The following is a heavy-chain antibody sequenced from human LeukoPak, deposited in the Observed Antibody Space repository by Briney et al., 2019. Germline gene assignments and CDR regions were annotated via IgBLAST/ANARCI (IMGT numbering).Heavy chain of an antibody. J-gene: IGHJ6*02. CDR3: ATATYYDYYYYYGMDV. CDR2: FDPEDGET. Sequence: ASVKVSCKVSGYTLTELSMHWVRQAPGKGLEWMGGFDPEDGETIYAQKFQGRVTMTEDTSTDTAYMELSSLRSEVTAVYYCATATYYDYYYYYGMDVWGQGTTVTVSS. V-gene: IGHV1-24*01. D-gene: IGHD3-3*01. CDR1: GYTLTELS.